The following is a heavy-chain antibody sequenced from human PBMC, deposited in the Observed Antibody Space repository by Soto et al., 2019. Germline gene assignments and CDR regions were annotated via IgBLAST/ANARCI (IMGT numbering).Heavy chain of an antibody. V-gene: IGHV4-39*01. CDR2: IFHTGRT. CDR3: ARRRIVVATNFDY. CDR1: GGSISSSSYY. Sequence: SETLSLTCNVSGGSISSSSYYWGWIRQPPGKGLEWIGHIFHTGRTYYNPSLKSRVTISVDTSKNQFSLKLSSVTATDTAVYYCARRRIVVATNFDYWGQGTLVTGSS. J-gene: IGHJ4*02. D-gene: IGHD1-26*01.